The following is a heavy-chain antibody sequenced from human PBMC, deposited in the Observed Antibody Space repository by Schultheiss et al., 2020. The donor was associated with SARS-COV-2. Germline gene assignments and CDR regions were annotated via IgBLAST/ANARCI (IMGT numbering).Heavy chain of an antibody. V-gene: IGHV4-61*02. J-gene: IGHJ5*02. D-gene: IGHD2-2*01. CDR3: ARWARYCSSTSCYYEGWFDP. CDR1: GGSISSGSYY. Sequence: SETLSLTCTVSGGSISSGSYYWSWIRQPAGKGLEWIGRIYTSGSTNYNPSLKSRVTISVDTSKNQFSLKLSSVTAADTAVYYCARWARYCSSTSCYYEGWFDPWGQGTLVTVSS. CDR2: IYTSGST.